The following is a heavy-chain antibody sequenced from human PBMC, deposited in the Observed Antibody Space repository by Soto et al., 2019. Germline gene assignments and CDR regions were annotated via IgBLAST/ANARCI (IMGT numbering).Heavy chain of an antibody. Sequence: DSVKVSCKASGYRFTSYGISWVRQAPGQGLEWMGWISAYNGNTKYTQKLQGRVTMTTDTSTSTAYMELRSLRSDDTAVYYCARNTIFGVVNLHYWCQGILVTGSS. V-gene: IGHV1-18*04. J-gene: IGHJ4*02. CDR3: ARNTIFGVVNLHY. D-gene: IGHD3-3*01. CDR1: GYRFTSYG. CDR2: ISAYNGNT.